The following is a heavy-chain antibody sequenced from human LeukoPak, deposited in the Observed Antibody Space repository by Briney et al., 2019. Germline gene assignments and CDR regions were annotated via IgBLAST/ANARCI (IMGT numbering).Heavy chain of an antibody. D-gene: IGHD1-26*01. J-gene: IGHJ4*02. CDR1: GGSISSYY. CDR2: IYYSGST. Sequence: SETLSLTCTVSGGSISSYYWSWIRQPPGKGLEWIGYIYYSGSTNYNPSLKSRVTISVDTSKSQFSLKLSSVTAADTAVYYCARNLGGSYYYFDYWGQGTLVTVSS. CDR3: ARNLGGSYYYFDY. V-gene: IGHV4-59*01.